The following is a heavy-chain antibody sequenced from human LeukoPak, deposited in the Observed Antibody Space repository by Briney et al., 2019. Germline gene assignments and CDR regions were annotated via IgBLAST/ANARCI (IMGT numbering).Heavy chain of an antibody. CDR3: ARLHGYTGCYYYYMDV. CDR2: IYHSGST. J-gene: IGHJ6*03. CDR1: GYSISSGYY. V-gene: IGHV4-38-2*01. Sequence: PSETLSLTCAVSGYSISSGYYCGWIRQPPGKGLEWIGSIYHSGSTYYNPSLKSRVTISVDTSKNQFSLKLSSVTAADAAVYYCARLHGYTGCYYYYMDVWGKGTTVTVSS. D-gene: IGHD5-24*01.